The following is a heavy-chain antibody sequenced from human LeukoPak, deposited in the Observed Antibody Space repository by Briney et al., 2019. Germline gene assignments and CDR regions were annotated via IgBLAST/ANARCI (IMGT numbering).Heavy chain of an antibody. V-gene: IGHV4-38-2*02. D-gene: IGHD3-22*01. CDR2: IYHSGST. Sequence: KPSETLSLTCTVSGGSISSYYWGWIRQPPGKGLEWIGSIYHSGSTYYNPSLKSRVTISVDTSKNQFSLKLSSVTAADTAVYYCARDLHDSSGYTPYNWFDPWGQGTLVTVSS. CDR3: ARDLHDSSGYTPYNWFDP. J-gene: IGHJ5*02. CDR1: GGSISSYY.